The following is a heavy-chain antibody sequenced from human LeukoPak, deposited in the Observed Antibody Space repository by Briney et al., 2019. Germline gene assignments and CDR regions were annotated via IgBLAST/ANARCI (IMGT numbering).Heavy chain of an antibody. Sequence: PGGSLRLSGAASGFTFSSYSMNWVRQAPGKGLEWVSSISSSSSYIYYADSVKGRFTISRDNAKNSLYLQMNSLRAEDTAVYYCARISIHDAFDIWGQGTMVTVSS. CDR2: ISSSSSYI. D-gene: IGHD6-6*01. V-gene: IGHV3-21*01. J-gene: IGHJ3*02. CDR3: ARISIHDAFDI. CDR1: GFTFSSYS.